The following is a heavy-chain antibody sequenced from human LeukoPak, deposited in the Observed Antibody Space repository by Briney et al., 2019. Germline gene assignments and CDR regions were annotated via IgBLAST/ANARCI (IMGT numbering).Heavy chain of an antibody. CDR1: GFTFSTYW. Sequence: GGSLRLSCVVSGFTFSTYWMHWVRHAPGKGLVWVSRINSDVSSTTYADSVKGRFTISRDNAKNTLYLQMNSLRAEDTAVYYCARALYASGNYYYPGDYWGQGTLVTVSS. D-gene: IGHD3-10*01. CDR3: ARALYASGNYYYPGDY. J-gene: IGHJ4*02. V-gene: IGHV3-74*03. CDR2: INSDVSST.